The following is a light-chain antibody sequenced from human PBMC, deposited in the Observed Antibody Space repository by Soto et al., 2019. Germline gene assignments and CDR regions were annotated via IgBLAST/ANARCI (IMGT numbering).Light chain of an antibody. CDR3: QSYDSGLSGRV. CDR2: GNS. J-gene: IGLJ3*02. Sequence: QLVLTQPPSVSGAPGQRVTISCTGSSSNIGAGYDVHWYQQLPGTAPKLLIYGNSNRPSGVPDRFSGSKSGTSASLAITGLQAEDEADYYCQSYDSGLSGRVFGGGTKLTVL. CDR1: SSNIGAGYD. V-gene: IGLV1-40*01.